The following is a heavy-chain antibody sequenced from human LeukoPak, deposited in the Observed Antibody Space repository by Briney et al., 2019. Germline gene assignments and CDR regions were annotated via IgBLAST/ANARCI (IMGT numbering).Heavy chain of an antibody. CDR3: ARHPCSGGSCRMFDY. CDR1: GGSISNYY. J-gene: IGHJ4*02. Sequence: SETLSLTCTVSGGSISNYYWSWIRQPPGKGLEWIGYIYYSGSTNYNPSLKSRVTISVDTSKNQFSLKLSSVTAADTAVYYCARHPCSGGSCRMFDYWGQGTLVTVSS. CDR2: IYYSGST. D-gene: IGHD2-15*01. V-gene: IGHV4-59*08.